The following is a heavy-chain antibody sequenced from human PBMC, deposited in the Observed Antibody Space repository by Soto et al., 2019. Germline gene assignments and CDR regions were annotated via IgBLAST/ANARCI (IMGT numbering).Heavy chain of an antibody. CDR2: IKEDGSQT. Sequence: PGGSLRLSCAASGFTFSNYWMSWVRQAPGKGLEWVANIKEDGSQTHYVDSVRGRFTISRDNAKNSLYLQMSSLRVDDKAGYYCWAPQYLGTPFDPRDHGTLVTVSS. J-gene: IGHJ5*02. CDR1: GFTFSNYW. V-gene: IGHV3-7*03. D-gene: IGHD3-16*01. CDR3: WAPQYLGTPFDP.